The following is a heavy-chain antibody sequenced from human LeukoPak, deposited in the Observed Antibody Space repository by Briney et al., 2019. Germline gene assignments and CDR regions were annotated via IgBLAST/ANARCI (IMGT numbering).Heavy chain of an antibody. V-gene: IGHV1-2*02. Sequence: ASVKVSCKASGYTFTGYYMHWVRQAPGQGLEWMGWINPKSGGTNYAQKFQGRVTMTRDTSISTAYMELSRLRSDDTAVYYCARDRSPAAMAGKTLYYYSCMDVWGKGTTVTVSS. J-gene: IGHJ6*03. CDR3: ARDRSPAAMAGKTLYYYSCMDV. CDR1: GYTFTGYY. CDR2: INPKSGGT. D-gene: IGHD6-13*01.